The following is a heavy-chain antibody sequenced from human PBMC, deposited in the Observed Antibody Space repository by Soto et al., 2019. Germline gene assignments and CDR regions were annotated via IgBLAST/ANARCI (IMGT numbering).Heavy chain of an antibody. Sequence: SVKVSCKASGYTFTGYYMHWVRQAPGQGLEWMGGIIPIFGTANYAQKFQGRVTITADESTSTAYMELSSLRSEDTAVYYCARDLIRGYSSGLHWFDPWGQGTLVTVSS. CDR1: GYTFTGYY. D-gene: IGHD6-19*01. CDR2: IIPIFGTA. V-gene: IGHV1-69*13. J-gene: IGHJ5*02. CDR3: ARDLIRGYSSGLHWFDP.